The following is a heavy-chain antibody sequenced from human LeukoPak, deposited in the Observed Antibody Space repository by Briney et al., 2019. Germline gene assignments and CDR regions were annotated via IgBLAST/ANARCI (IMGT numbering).Heavy chain of an antibody. V-gene: IGHV4-31*03. CDR3: ARDDSSGSRFDY. J-gene: IGHJ4*02. CDR2: IYYSGST. D-gene: IGHD3-22*01. CDR1: GGSISSGGYC. Sequence: PSETLSLTCTVSGGSISSGGYCWSWIRQHPGKGLEWIGYIYYSGSTYYNPSLKSRVTISVDTSKNQFSLKLSSVTAADTAVYYCARDDSSGSRFDYWGQGTLVTVSS.